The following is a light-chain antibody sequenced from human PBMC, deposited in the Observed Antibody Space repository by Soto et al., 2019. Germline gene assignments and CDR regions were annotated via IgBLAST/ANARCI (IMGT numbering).Light chain of an antibody. J-gene: IGKJ5*01. CDR3: QQLDSFPLT. CDR2: AAS. Sequence: DIQMTQSPSPVSTPVGDRVTITHRASRGISRWLAWYQKKPGRAPKLLIYAASSLQSGVPVRFSGSGAGTDFTLSISSLEPEDVAAYFCQQLDSFPLTFGQGTRLEI. V-gene: IGKV1-12*01. CDR1: RGISRW.